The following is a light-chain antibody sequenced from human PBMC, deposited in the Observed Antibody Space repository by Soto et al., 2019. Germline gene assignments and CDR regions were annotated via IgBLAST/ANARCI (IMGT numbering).Light chain of an antibody. CDR3: SSYTGSSTYVV. Sequence: QSALTQPDSVSGSNGQSITISATGTSSDLGGYNYVSWYQQHPGRAPKLLIYDVNHRPSGVSNRFSGSKSGNTASLTISGLQAEDEADYYCSSYTGSSTYVVFGGGTKRTVL. V-gene: IGLV2-14*01. CDR2: DVN. CDR1: SSDLGGYNY. J-gene: IGLJ2*01.